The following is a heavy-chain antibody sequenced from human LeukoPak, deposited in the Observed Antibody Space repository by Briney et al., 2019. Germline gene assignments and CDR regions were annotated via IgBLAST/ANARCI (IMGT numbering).Heavy chain of an antibody. CDR1: GGSVSSGSYY. J-gene: IGHJ4*02. CDR3: AITPLKGIAVAGTLNFDY. D-gene: IGHD6-19*01. Sequence: PSETQSLTCTVSGGSVSSGSYYWSWIRQPPGKGLEWIGYIYYSGSTNYNPSLKSRVTISVDTSKNQFSLKLSSVTAADTAVYYCAITPLKGIAVAGTLNFDYWGQGTLDPVSS. CDR2: IYYSGST. V-gene: IGHV4-61*01.